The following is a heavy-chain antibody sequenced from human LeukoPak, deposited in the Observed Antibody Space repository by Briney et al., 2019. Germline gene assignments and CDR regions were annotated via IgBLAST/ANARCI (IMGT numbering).Heavy chain of an antibody. CDR1: GGSISSSSYY. J-gene: IGHJ5*02. Sequence: SETLSLTCTASGGSISSSSYYWGWIRQPPGKGLEWTGSIYYSGSTYYNPSLKSRVTISVDTSKNQFSLKLSSVTAADTAVYYCARDAPFWSGSGTQFDPWGQGTLVTVSS. D-gene: IGHD3-3*01. V-gene: IGHV4-39*07. CDR3: ARDAPFWSGSGTQFDP. CDR2: IYYSGST.